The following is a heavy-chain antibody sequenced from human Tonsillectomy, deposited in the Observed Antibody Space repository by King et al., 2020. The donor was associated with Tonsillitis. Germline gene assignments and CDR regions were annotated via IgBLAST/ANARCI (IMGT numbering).Heavy chain of an antibody. CDR1: GDSISSTNW. CDR2: ISHSGST. D-gene: IGHD6-13*01. J-gene: IGHJ4*01. Sequence: VQLQESGPGLVKPSGTLSLTCAVSGDSISSTNWWSWVRQPPGKGLEWIGEISHSGSTNYNPSLKSRXTIXVDKSKNQFSLNLISVTAADTSGYFCAXXXXAAGKLDYWGXXXLVTVSS. CDR3: AXXXXAAGKLDY. V-gene: IGHV4-4*02.